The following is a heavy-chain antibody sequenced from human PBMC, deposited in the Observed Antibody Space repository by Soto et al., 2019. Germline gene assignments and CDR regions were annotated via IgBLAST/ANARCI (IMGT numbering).Heavy chain of an antibody. CDR2: IIPIFGTA. J-gene: IGHJ4*02. CDR1: GGTFSSYA. Sequence: GASVKVSFKACGGTFSSYAISWLRQAPGQGLEWMGGIIPIFGTANYAQKFQGRVTITADESTSTAYMELSSLRSEDTAVYYCARDRRYNWNDLDYWGQGTLVTVSS. V-gene: IGHV1-69*13. CDR3: ARDRRYNWNDLDY. D-gene: IGHD1-20*01.